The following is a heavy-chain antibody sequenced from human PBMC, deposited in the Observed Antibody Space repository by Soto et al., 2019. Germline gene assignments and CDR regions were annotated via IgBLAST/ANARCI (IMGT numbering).Heavy chain of an antibody. CDR3: ARGLGGSGSYSDY. CDR1: GYTFTNYA. J-gene: IGHJ4*02. D-gene: IGHD3-10*01. V-gene: IGHV1-3*01. CDR2: INAGNGNT. Sequence: QVHLVQSGAGVKKPGASVKVSCKASGYTFTNYAMHWVRQAPGQRLEWMGWINAGNGNTKYSQKFQGRVTITRDTSASTAYMELSSLRSEDTAVYYCARGLGGSGSYSDYWGQGTLVTVSS.